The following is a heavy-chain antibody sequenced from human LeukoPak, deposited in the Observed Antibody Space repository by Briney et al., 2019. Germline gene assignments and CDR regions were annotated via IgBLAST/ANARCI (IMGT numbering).Heavy chain of an antibody. D-gene: IGHD6-19*01. J-gene: IGHJ3*02. V-gene: IGHV7-4-1*02. CDR1: GYTFTSCA. CDR2: INTNTGNP. Sequence: ASVKVSCKASGYTFTSCAMNWVRQAPGQGLEWMGWINTNTGNPTYAQGFAGRFVFSLDTSVSTAYLQISSLKAEDTAVYYCARAPRARDIAVAGTLDIWGQGTMVTVSS. CDR3: ARAPRARDIAVAGTLDI.